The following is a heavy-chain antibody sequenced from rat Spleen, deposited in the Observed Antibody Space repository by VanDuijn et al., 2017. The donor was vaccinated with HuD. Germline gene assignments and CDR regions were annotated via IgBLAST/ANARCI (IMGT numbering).Heavy chain of an antibody. CDR2: INNAGST. D-gene: IGHD1-11*01. J-gene: IGHJ2*01. Sequence: EVQLQESGPGLVKPSQSLSLTCSVTGYSITSSYRWNWIRKFPGNKLEWLGYINNAGSTNYNPSLKSRISITRDTSKNQFLLQVNAVTTEDTATYSCARGPNYGGWPDSFDYWGQGVMVTVSS. CDR3: ARGPNYGGWPDSFDY. V-gene: IGHV3-3*01. CDR1: GYSITSSYR.